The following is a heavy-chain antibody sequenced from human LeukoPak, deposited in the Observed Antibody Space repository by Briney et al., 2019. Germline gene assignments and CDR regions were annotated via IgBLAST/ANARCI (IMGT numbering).Heavy chain of an antibody. V-gene: IGHV4-31*03. D-gene: IGHD3-22*01. CDR3: ARGKYYYDSSGYSNFDY. J-gene: IGHJ4*02. Sequence: PSETLSLTCTVSGGSISSGGYYWSWLRQHPGKGLEWIGYIYYSGSTYYNPSLKSRVTISVDTSKNQFSLKLSSVTAADTAVYYCARGKYYYDSSGYSNFDYWGQGTLVTVSS. CDR1: GGSISSGGYY. CDR2: IYYSGST.